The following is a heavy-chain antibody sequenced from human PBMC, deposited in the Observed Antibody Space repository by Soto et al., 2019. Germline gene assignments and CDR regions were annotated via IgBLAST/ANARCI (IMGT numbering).Heavy chain of an antibody. CDR3: ARTVQLERRYYYYGMDV. J-gene: IGHJ6*02. D-gene: IGHD1-1*01. Sequence: SFKVPFNASGYSFTSYFIGWVRQAPVQGLEWMGWISAYNGNTSYAQKLQGRVTMTTDTSTSTAYMELRSLRSDDTAVYYCARTVQLERRYYYYGMDVWGQGTTVTVS. CDR1: GYSFTSYF. V-gene: IGHV1-18*01. CDR2: ISAYNGNT.